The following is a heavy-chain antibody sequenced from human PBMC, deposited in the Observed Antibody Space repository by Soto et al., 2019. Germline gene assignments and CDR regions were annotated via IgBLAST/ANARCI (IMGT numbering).Heavy chain of an antibody. D-gene: IGHD6-6*01. Sequence: PSETLSLTCTVAGGSIGSGGYYWSWIRQHPGKGLEWIGYIYYSGSTYYNPSLKSRVTISVDTSKNQFSLKLSSVTAADTAVYYCARDPGGIAARPFWFDPWGQGTMVT. V-gene: IGHV4-31*03. CDR2: IYYSGST. CDR1: GGSIGSGGYY. J-gene: IGHJ5*02. CDR3: ARDPGGIAARPFWFDP.